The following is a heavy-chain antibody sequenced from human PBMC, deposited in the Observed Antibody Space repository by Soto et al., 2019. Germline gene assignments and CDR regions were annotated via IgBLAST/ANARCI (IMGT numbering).Heavy chain of an antibody. CDR2: ISYDGRDK. CDR1: GFTFSNYG. CDR3: AKDRGFCNGGSCYGFDS. Sequence: PGGSLRLSCAASGFTFSNYGMHWVRQAPGKGLEWVAVISYDGRDKYYGESVKGRFTIFRDNSKNALYLEMNTLRPDDTGVYYCAKDRGFCNGGSCYGFDSWTQGTLVTVSS. V-gene: IGHV3-30*18. D-gene: IGHD2-15*01. J-gene: IGHJ4*02.